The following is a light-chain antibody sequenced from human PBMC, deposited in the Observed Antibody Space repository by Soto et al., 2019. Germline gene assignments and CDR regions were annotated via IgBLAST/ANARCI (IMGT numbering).Light chain of an antibody. J-gene: IGKJ4*01. CDR1: QSVSSY. CDR3: QQRSL. Sequence: EIVFTQSPATLSVSAVERATLSCRASQSVSSYLAWYQQKPGQAPRLLIYDASNRATGIPARFSGSGSGTDFTLTISSLEPEDFAVYYCQQRSLFGGGTKVDIK. V-gene: IGKV3-11*01. CDR2: DAS.